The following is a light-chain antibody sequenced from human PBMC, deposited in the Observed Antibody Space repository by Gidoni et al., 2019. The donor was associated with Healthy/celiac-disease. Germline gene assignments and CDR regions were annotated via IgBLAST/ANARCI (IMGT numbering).Light chain of an antibody. CDR1: QSVSSSY. CDR3: QQYGSSPWT. Sequence: EIVLTQSPGTLSLSPGERATLSCRASQSVSSSYLAWYQQKPGQAPRLLIYGASSRATGIPDRCSGSGSGTDFTLTISILEPEDFAVYYCQQYGSSPWTFSQGTKVEIK. J-gene: IGKJ1*01. CDR2: GAS. V-gene: IGKV3-20*01.